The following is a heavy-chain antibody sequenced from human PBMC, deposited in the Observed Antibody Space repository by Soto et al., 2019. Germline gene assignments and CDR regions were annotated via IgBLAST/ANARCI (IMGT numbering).Heavy chain of an antibody. J-gene: IGHJ4*02. CDR2: ISGSGDNT. CDR1: GSTFRNYA. D-gene: IGHD2-15*01. V-gene: IGHV3-23*01. CDR3: ASSQGMVVAAHSDY. Sequence: GGSLRLSCAASGSTFRNYAMSWVRQAPGKGLEWVSSISGSGDNTYYADSVKGRFTISRDNSKNTLYLQMNSLRAEDTAVYYCASSQGMVVAAHSDYWGQGTMVTVYS.